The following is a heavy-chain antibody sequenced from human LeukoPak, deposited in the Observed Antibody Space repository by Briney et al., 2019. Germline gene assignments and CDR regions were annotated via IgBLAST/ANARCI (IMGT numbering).Heavy chain of an antibody. CDR2: ISSSGSQT. V-gene: IGHV3-11*06. J-gene: IGHJ3*02. Sequence: GGSLRLSCAASGFTFSDYYLSWIRQAPGKGLECASYISSSGSQTLHADSVEGRFTISRDNAKNSLYLQMNSLRAEDTAVYYCARNRNYGLDIWGQGTKVTVSS. CDR3: ARNRNYGLDI. CDR1: GFTFSDYY. D-gene: IGHD1-14*01.